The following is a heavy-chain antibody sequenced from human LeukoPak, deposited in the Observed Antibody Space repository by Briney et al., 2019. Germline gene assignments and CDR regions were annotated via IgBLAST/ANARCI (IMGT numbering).Heavy chain of an antibody. CDR3: ARDHRVGGRRRYQYYYYYGMDV. V-gene: IGHV3-30*01. Sequence: GGSLRLSCAASGFTFSSYAMHWVRQAPGKGLEWVAVISYDGSNKYYADSVKGRFTISRDNSKNTLYLQMNSLRAEDTAVYYCARDHRVGGRRRYQYYYYYGMDVWGQGTTVTVSS. J-gene: IGHJ6*02. D-gene: IGHD2-15*01. CDR2: ISYDGSNK. CDR1: GFTFSSYA.